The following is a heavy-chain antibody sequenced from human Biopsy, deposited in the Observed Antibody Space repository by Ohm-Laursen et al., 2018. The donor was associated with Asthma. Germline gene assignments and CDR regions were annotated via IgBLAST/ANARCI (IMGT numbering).Heavy chain of an antibody. CDR2: IKHDGSEK. Sequence: SLRLSCAASGFTFGDYWMSWVRQVPGKGLEWVANIKHDGSEKNHVDSLKGRFTISRGNAKNSLYLQMNSLRAEGTAVYYCARTFHFWSPYHAEHYQLWGQGTLVTVSS. CDR1: GFTFGDYW. V-gene: IGHV3-7*01. J-gene: IGHJ1*01. CDR3: ARTFHFWSPYHAEHYQL. D-gene: IGHD3-3*02.